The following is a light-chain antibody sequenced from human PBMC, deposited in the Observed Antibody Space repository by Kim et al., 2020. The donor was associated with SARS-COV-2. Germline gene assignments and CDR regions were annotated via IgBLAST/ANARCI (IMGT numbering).Light chain of an antibody. CDR1: SSDGGSYNL. V-gene: IGLV2-23*02. J-gene: IGLJ2*01. Sequence: PGQSITISCTGTSSDGGSYNLVSWYQQHPGKAPKLMIYEVSKRPSGVSNRFSGSKSGNTASLTSSGLQAEDEADYYCCSYAGSDVVFGGGTQLTV. CDR3: CSYAGSDVV. CDR2: EVS.